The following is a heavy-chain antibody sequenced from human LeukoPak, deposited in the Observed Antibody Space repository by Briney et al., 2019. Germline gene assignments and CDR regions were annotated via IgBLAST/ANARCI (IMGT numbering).Heavy chain of an antibody. CDR2: INSDGSTT. V-gene: IGHV3-74*03. J-gene: IGHJ4*02. D-gene: IGHD6-19*01. Sequence: GGSLRLSSAASGFTFTSYWMHWVRQAQGQGLVWVSLINSDGSTTKYADSVKGRFTMSRDNAKNTLYLEMNSLRGEDTAVYYCATGGSSGWYHFEYWGQGTLVTVSS. CDR1: GFTFTSYW. CDR3: ATGGSSGWYHFEY.